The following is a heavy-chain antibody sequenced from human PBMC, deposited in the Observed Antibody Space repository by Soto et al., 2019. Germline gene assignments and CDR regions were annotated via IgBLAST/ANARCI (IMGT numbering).Heavy chain of an antibody. D-gene: IGHD2-21*02. CDR2: IKPDGSAT. J-gene: IGHJ4*02. Sequence: GGSLRLSCAVSGFTFGSYSMNWVRLSPGKGLEWVAYIKPDGSATYYVDSLKGRFTISRDNAKNSLYLQMNSLRVEDKSVYYCARAGYCGPGCYYYFDYWGQGTLVTVSS. CDR1: GFTFGSYS. V-gene: IGHV3-7*01. CDR3: ARAGYCGPGCYYYFDY.